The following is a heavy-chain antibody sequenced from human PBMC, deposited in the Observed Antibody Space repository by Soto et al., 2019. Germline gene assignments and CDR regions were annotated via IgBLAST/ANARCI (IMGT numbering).Heavy chain of an antibody. D-gene: IGHD2-2*01. CDR3: ARGLRVVPAASYYYYMDV. V-gene: IGHV1-69*02. Sequence: VASVKVSCKASGGTFSSYTISWVRQAPGQGLEWMGRIIPILGIANYAQKFQGRVTITADKSTSTAYMELSSLRSEDTAVYYCARGLRVVPAASYYYYMDVWGKGTTVTVSS. CDR2: IIPILGIA. CDR1: GGTFSSYT. J-gene: IGHJ6*03.